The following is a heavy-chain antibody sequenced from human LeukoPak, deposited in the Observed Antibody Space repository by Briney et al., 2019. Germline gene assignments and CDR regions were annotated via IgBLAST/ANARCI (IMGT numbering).Heavy chain of an antibody. D-gene: IGHD3-9*01. CDR3: ARLPDYDILTGYPARHSYYFDY. Sequence: SETLSLTCTVSGGSISSSSYYWGWIRQPPGKGLEWIGSIYYSGSTYYNPSLKSQVTISVDTSKNQFSLKLSSVTAADTAVYYCARLPDYDILTGYPARHSYYFDYWGQGTLVTVSS. CDR1: GGSISSSSYY. V-gene: IGHV4-39*01. CDR2: IYYSGST. J-gene: IGHJ4*02.